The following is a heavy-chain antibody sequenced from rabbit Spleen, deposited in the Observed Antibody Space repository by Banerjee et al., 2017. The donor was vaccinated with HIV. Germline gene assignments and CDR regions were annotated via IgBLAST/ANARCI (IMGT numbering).Heavy chain of an antibody. V-gene: IGHV1S45*01. CDR1: GFSFSNKAV. CDR3: ARGAWSTDCMNL. Sequence: QEQLVEYGGDLVQPEGSLTLTCKASGFSFSNKAVMCWVRQAPGKGLEWIACINAVTGKAVYANWAIGRFTFSKTSSTTVTLQVTSLTAADTATYFCARGAWSTDCMNLWGPGTLVTVS. D-gene: IGHD7-1*01. J-gene: IGHJ4*01. CDR2: INAVTGKA.